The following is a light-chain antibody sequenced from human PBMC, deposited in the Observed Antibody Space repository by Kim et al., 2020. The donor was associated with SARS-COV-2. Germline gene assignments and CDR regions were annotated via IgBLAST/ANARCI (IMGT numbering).Light chain of an antibody. J-gene: IGKJ1*01. CDR2: GAS. CDR3: QQYDDSPWT. V-gene: IGKV3-20*01. Sequence: VLTQSPGTLSLSPGDRATLSCRASQSLTSGYLAWYQQRPGQTPKLLIHGASTRATGTPDRFTGSGSGTDFTLTISRLEPEDFAVYYCQQYDDSPWTFGQGTKVDIK. CDR1: QSLTSGY.